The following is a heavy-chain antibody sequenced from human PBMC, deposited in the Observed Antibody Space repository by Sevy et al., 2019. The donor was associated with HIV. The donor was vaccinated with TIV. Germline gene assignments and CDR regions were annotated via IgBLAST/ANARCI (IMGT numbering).Heavy chain of an antibody. V-gene: IGHV3-15*01. CDR2: IKSKTDGGTT. CDR3: TTEYTAMSQDPDDY. Sequence: GGSLRLSCAASGFTFSNAWMSWVRQAPGKGLEWVGRIKSKTDGGTTDYAAPVKGRFTISRDDSKNTLYLQMNSLKTEDTAVYYCTTEYTAMSQDPDDYWGQGTLVTVSS. CDR1: GFTFSNAW. D-gene: IGHD5-18*01. J-gene: IGHJ4*02.